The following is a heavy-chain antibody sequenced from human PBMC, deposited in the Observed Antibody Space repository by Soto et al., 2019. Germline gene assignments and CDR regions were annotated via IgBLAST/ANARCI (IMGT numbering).Heavy chain of an antibody. CDR2: IYYSGST. J-gene: IGHJ5*02. CDR3: ARHPTRIAGRACFYP. Sequence: SETLSLTCTASGGSISSYYWDWIRQPPGKGLEWIGSIYYSGSTYYNPSLKSRVTISVDTSKNHFSLKLSSVTAADTALHYCARHPTRIAGRACFYPWGQGILLTVSS. CDR1: GGSISSYY. V-gene: IGHV4-39*01. D-gene: IGHD6-6*01.